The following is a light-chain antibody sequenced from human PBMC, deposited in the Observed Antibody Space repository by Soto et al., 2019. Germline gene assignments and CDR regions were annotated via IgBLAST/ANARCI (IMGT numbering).Light chain of an antibody. CDR1: QDISNY. J-gene: IGKJ4*01. V-gene: IGKV1-33*01. CDR2: DAS. CDR3: QQYDNLPRALT. Sequence: DIQMTQSPSSLSASVGDRVTITCQASQDISNYLNWYQQKPGKAPKLLIYDASNLETGVPYRFSGSGSGTDFTFTISRLQPEDIATYYCQQYDNLPRALTFGGGTKVEIK.